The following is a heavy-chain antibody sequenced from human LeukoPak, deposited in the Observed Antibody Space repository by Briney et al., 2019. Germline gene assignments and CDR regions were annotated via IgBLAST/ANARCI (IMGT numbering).Heavy chain of an antibody. D-gene: IGHD3-3*01. CDR3: ARVFLERLTSGYFDN. J-gene: IGHJ4*02. V-gene: IGHV3-74*01. CDR1: GFTFTNYC. CDR2: ICTDETTI. Sequence: PGGSLRLSCAASGFTFTNYCIHWVRQPPGKGLVWVSQICTDETTIRYEDSVKGRFTISRDNAKNTLYLQMSSLRVEDTAVYYCARVFLERLTSGYFDNWGQGTLVTVSP.